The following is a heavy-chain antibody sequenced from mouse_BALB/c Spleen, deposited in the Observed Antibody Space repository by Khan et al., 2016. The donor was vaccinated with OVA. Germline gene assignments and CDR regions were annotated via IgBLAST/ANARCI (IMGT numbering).Heavy chain of an antibody. CDR2: IWGDGIT. V-gene: IGHV2-6-7*01. Sequence: QVQLKASGPGLVAPSQSLSITCTVSGFSLTGYGVNWVRQPPGKGLEWLGVIWGDGITDYNSALKSRLSISKDNSKSQVFLKMNSLQTDDTARYYCARGSYFSNYYAMDYWGQGTSVTVSS. CDR3: ARGSYFSNYYAMDY. J-gene: IGHJ4*01. D-gene: IGHD2-5*01. CDR1: GFSLTGYG.